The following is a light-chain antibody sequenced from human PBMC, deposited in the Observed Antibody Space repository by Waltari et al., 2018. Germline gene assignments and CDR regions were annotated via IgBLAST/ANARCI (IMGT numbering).Light chain of an antibody. V-gene: IGKV4-1*01. CDR2: WAS. J-gene: IGKJ4*01. Sequence: DIVMTQSPDSLAGSLGERATLNCKSSPSVFFPSNNKSYLAWYHQKPRQPPKLLISWASTRESGVPDRFSGSGSGTQFTLTISSLQAEDVAVYSCQQYYGIPLTFGGGTKVEIK. CDR1: PSVFFPSNNKSY. CDR3: QQYYGIPLT.